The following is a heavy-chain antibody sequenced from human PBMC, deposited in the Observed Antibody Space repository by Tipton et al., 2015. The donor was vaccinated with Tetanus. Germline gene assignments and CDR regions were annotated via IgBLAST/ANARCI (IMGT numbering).Heavy chain of an antibody. J-gene: IGHJ4*02. CDR1: GFTFSSYA. CDR3: ARGRDGYNSGDY. Sequence: SLRLSCAASGFTFSSYAMHWVRQAPGKGLEWVAVISYDGSNKYYADSVKGRFTISRDSSKNTLYLQMNSLRAEDTAVYYCARGRDGYNSGDYWGQGTLVTVSS. V-gene: IGHV3-30-3*01. D-gene: IGHD5-24*01. CDR2: ISYDGSNK.